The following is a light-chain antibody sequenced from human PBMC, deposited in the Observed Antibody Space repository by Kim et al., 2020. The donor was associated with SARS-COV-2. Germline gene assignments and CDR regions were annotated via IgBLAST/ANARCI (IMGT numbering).Light chain of an antibody. CDR2: SNS. V-gene: IGLV1-44*01. Sequence: GQRVTISCSGGSSNIGSNTVNWYQLFPGTAPKLLVYSNSQRPSGVPDRFSGSKSGTSASLTISGPQSGDEALYYCAAWDDSVNGWLFGGGTQLTVL. J-gene: IGLJ3*02. CDR3: AAWDDSVNGWL. CDR1: SSNIGSNT.